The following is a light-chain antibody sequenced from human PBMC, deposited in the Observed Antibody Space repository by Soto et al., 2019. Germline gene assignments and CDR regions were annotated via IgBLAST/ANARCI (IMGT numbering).Light chain of an antibody. CDR1: SSDVGRYNL. CDR2: EGS. V-gene: IGLV2-14*02. Sequence: QSALTQPASVSGSPGQSITISCTGTSSDVGRYNLVSWYQQHPGKAPKVMIYEGSNRPSGVSNRFSGSKSGNTASLTISGLQAEDEADYYCCSFTSSRIYVFGTGTKLTVL. J-gene: IGLJ1*01. CDR3: CSFTSSRIYV.